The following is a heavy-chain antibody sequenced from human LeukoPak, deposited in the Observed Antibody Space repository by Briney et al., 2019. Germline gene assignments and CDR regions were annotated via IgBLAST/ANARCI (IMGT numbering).Heavy chain of an antibody. V-gene: IGHV1-18*01. CDR3: ARWYSRWYYFDY. Sequence: ASVKVSCKASGHTFTSYGISWVRQAPGQGLEWMGWISAYNGNTNYAQKLQGRVTMTTDTSTSTAYMELRSLRSDDTAVYYCARWYSRWYYFDYWGQGTLVTVSS. J-gene: IGHJ4*02. CDR2: ISAYNGNT. CDR1: GHTFTSYG. D-gene: IGHD6-13*01.